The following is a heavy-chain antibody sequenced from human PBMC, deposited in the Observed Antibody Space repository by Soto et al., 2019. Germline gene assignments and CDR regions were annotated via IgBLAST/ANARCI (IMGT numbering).Heavy chain of an antibody. J-gene: IGHJ6*02. Sequence: SETLSLTCAVSGGAISSGGYSFNCIGQPPGKGLEWIGYIYQSVNTYYNPSLESRVTISVDWSNNQFSLKLSSVTAADTAVYYCASGSRVNYYYFDLDVWGQGTTVTVSS. CDR3: ASGSRVNYYYFDLDV. D-gene: IGHD1-26*01. CDR2: IYQSVNT. V-gene: IGHV4-30-2*01. CDR1: GGAISSGGYS.